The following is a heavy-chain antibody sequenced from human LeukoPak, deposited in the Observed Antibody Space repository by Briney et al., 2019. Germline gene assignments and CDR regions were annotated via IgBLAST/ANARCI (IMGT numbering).Heavy chain of an antibody. V-gene: IGHV3-33*01. CDR2: IWFDGSKR. CDR3: ARAILATPEGIDN. D-gene: IGHD5-12*01. CDR1: GFGFSSYG. Sequence: GGSRRLSCTPSGFGFSSYGMHWVGQPPGKGLEWGAVIWFDGSKRYYVDSVKGRFTISRDNSQDTLYLQMNSLRVEDTAVYYCARAILATPEGIDNWGQGTLVTISS. J-gene: IGHJ4*02.